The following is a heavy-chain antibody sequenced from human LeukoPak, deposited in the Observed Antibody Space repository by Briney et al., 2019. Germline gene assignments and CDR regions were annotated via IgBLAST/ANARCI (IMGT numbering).Heavy chain of an antibody. V-gene: IGHV1-46*01. Sequence: ASVKVSCKASGYTFTSYWIQWVRQAPGQGLEWMGLINPDGGSTAYAHRFQGRVIMTTDTSTSTAYMELRSLRSDDTAVYYCASVNVWGSYRLDYWGQGTLVTVSS. D-gene: IGHD3-16*02. CDR1: GYTFTSYW. CDR3: ASVNVWGSYRLDY. CDR2: INPDGGST. J-gene: IGHJ4*02.